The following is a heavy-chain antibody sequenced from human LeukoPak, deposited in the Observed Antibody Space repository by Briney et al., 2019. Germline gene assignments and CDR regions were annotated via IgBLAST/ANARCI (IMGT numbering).Heavy chain of an antibody. Sequence: GGSLRLSCAASGFTFSDYYMSWIRQAPGKGLEWVSYISSSGSTIYYADSVKGRFTISRDNAKNSLYLQMNSLRAEDTAVYYCARDPRYCSSTSCYTFYYYYYYMDVWGKGTTVTVSS. D-gene: IGHD2-2*02. J-gene: IGHJ6*03. V-gene: IGHV3-11*04. CDR3: ARDPRYCSSTSCYTFYYYYYYMDV. CDR1: GFTFSDYY. CDR2: ISSSGSTI.